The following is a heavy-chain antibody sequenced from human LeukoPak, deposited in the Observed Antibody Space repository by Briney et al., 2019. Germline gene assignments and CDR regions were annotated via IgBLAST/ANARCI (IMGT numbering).Heavy chain of an antibody. CDR3: AAEGQWSLVHYFNS. D-gene: IGHD2-15*01. V-gene: IGHV1-24*01. CDR2: FDPEDAEV. CDR1: GYTFTSNY. J-gene: IGHJ4*02. Sequence: ASVKVSCKASGYTFTSNYIHWVRQAPEKGLDWMGGFDPEDAEVIYAEKFQDRVTMTEDPSTDTAYLELSSLRSEDTAVYYCAAEGQWSLVHYFNSWGQGTLVTVSS.